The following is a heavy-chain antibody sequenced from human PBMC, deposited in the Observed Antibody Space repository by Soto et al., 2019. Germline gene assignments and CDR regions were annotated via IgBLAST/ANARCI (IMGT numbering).Heavy chain of an antibody. Sequence: QVQLVQSGAEVKRPGASVTVSCKASGYTFTSYYIHWVRQAPGQGLEWMGWINPITGGTNYAPKFQGRVTMTRDTSITTAYMELSRLRSGDTAVYYCARNYYDSSDRDYLDYWGQGTPVTVSS. CDR2: INPITGGT. V-gene: IGHV1-2*02. CDR3: ARNYYDSSDRDYLDY. J-gene: IGHJ4*02. CDR1: GYTFTSYY. D-gene: IGHD3-22*01.